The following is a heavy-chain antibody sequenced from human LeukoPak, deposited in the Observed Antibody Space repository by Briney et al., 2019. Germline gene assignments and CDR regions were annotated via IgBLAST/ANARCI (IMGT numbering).Heavy chain of an antibody. CDR1: GGTLSSYA. CDR3: AGADSSGYSLDENFDY. D-gene: IGHD3-22*01. Sequence: ASVKVSCKASGGTLSSYALNWVRQAPGQGLEWIGRIIPIFAIVNYAQNFQGRVTITADKSTNTAYMELSSLRFEDTAFYYCAGADSSGYSLDENFDYWGQGTLVTVSS. CDR2: IIPIFAIV. J-gene: IGHJ4*02. V-gene: IGHV1-69*04.